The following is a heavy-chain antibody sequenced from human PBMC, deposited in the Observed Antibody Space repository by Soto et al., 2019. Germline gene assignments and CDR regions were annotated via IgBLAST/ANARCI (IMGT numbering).Heavy chain of an antibody. D-gene: IGHD3-3*01. CDR3: ARTRGNYDFWGGYVDVFDI. CDR2: IYPGDSDT. V-gene: IGHV5-51*01. J-gene: IGHJ3*02. CDR1: GYSFTRCW. Sequence: GEALKISNKGSGYSFTRCWIGLGRQMLWKGMEWMGIIYPGDSDTRYSPSFQGQVTISADKSISTAYLQWSSLKASDTAMYYCARTRGNYDFWGGYVDVFDIWGQGTMVIVS.